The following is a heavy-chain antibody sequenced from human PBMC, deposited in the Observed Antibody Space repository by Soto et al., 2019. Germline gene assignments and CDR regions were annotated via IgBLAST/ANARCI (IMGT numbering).Heavy chain of an antibody. V-gene: IGHV4-30-2*01. CDR3: ARTGGFTFGGVIEKYNWFDP. Sequence: SETLSLTCAVSGGSISSGGYSWSWIRQPPGKGLEWIGYIYHSGSTYYNPSLKSRVTISVDRSKNQFSLKLSSVTAADTAVYYCARTGGFTFGGVIEKYNWFDPWGQGTLVTVSS. CDR2: IYHSGST. J-gene: IGHJ5*02. D-gene: IGHD3-16*02. CDR1: GGSISSGGYS.